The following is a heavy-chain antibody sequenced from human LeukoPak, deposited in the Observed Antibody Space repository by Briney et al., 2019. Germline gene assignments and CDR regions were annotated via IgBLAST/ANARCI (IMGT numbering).Heavy chain of an antibody. CDR3: AREPRYSHYYLDV. J-gene: IGHJ6*03. CDR1: GFTFSDYY. Sequence: GGSLRLSCAASGFTFSDYYMTWIRQAPGKGLEWISYIGYSATTVYYADSVRGRFTISRDNAKDSLYLQMNSLSAEDTAVYYCAREPRYSHYYLDVWGEGTTVIVSS. V-gene: IGHV3-11*04. D-gene: IGHD5-18*01. CDR2: IGYSATTV.